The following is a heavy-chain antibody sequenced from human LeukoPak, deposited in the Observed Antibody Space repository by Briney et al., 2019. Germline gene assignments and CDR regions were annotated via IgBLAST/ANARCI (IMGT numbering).Heavy chain of an antibody. D-gene: IGHD6-13*01. J-gene: IGHJ4*02. CDR2: INPNSGGT. CDR3: ARALSIAAADQLSHGY. V-gene: IGHV1-2*02. Sequence: ASVKVSCKASGYTFTGYYMHWVRQAPGLGLEWMGWINPNSGGTNYAQKFQGRVTMTRDTSISTAYMELSRLRSDDTAVYYCARALSIAAADQLSHGYWGQGTLVTVSS. CDR1: GYTFTGYY.